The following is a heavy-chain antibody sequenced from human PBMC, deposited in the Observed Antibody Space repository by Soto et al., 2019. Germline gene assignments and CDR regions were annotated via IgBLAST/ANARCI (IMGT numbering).Heavy chain of an antibody. D-gene: IGHD2-2*03. CDR3: SRGSFGYYGP. CDR2: IRNTPYGGTT. Sequence: SLRLSCNCSCFRFSEHAMTWVRQAPGKGLEWVGFIRNTPYGGTTDYAASVRGRFTISRDDSESIAYLQMNSLKSEDSGVYYCSRGSFGYYGPWGPGTLVTVSS. J-gene: IGHJ5*02. V-gene: IGHV3-49*04. CDR1: CFRFSEHA.